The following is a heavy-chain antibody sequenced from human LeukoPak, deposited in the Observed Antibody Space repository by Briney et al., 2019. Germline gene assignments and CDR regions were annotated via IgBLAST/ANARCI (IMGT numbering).Heavy chain of an antibody. CDR2: IFTSGST. Sequence: PETLSLTCAVSGGSINNYYWSWIRQPAGKGQEWIGRIFTSGSTNYNASLKSRVTMSVDTSKNQFSLKLRSMTAADTAVYYCARAPVTVKDSFDIWGQGTMVTVSS. J-gene: IGHJ3*02. D-gene: IGHD4-11*01. V-gene: IGHV4-4*07. CDR3: ARAPVTVKDSFDI. CDR1: GGSINNYY.